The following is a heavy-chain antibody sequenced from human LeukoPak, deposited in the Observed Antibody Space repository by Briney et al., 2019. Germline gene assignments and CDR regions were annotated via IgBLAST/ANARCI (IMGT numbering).Heavy chain of an antibody. J-gene: IGHJ5*02. CDR2: ISGSGVTT. Sequence: GGSLRLSCAASGFTFSSYAMSWVRQAPGKGLEWVSVISGSGVTTYYADSVRGRFTISRDNSKNTLYLQMNSLRAEDTAVYYCAKGSADTAYSNWFDPWGQGTLVTVSS. V-gene: IGHV3-23*01. CDR1: GFTFSSYA. CDR3: AKGSADTAYSNWFDP. D-gene: IGHD5-18*01.